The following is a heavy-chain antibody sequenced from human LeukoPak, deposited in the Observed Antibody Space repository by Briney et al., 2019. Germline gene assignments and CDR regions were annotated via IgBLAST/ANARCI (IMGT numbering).Heavy chain of an antibody. D-gene: IGHD1-20*01. Sequence: PGGSLRLSCAASGFSFSSYAMNWVRQAPGKGLEWVSTISGSGDNTYYTDSVKGRFTISRDNAKNTLYLQMNNLRAEDTAVYYCTITGTTFDIWGQGTMVTVSS. J-gene: IGHJ3*02. CDR3: TITGTTFDI. V-gene: IGHV3-23*01. CDR2: ISGSGDNT. CDR1: GFSFSSYA.